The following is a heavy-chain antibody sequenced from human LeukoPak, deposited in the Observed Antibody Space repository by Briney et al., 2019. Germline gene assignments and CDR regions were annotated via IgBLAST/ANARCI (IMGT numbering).Heavy chain of an antibody. J-gene: IGHJ4*02. D-gene: IGHD5-24*01. Sequence: SETLSLTCTVSGGSISSSSYYWGWIRQPPGKGLERIGSIYYSGSTYYNPSLKSRVTMSVDTSKNQFSLKLSSVTAADTAVYYCARLRDGYNFNPFDYWGQGTLVTVSS. CDR1: GGSISSSSYY. CDR3: ARLRDGYNFNPFDY. V-gene: IGHV4-39*01. CDR2: IYYSGST.